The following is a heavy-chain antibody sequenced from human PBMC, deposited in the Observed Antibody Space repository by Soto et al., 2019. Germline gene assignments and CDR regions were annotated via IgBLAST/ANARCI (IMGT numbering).Heavy chain of an antibody. V-gene: IGHV3-23*01. Sequence: GGSLRLSCEVSGFTFSSYAMSGVRQSTGKGLEWVAVISGSGVSSQDADAVKGRVTISRDNSKNTLTLQMNSLRAEDTAVYYCAKPRLVASLIKYVDFASWGQGTLVTVSS. CDR3: AKPRLVASLIKYVDFAS. J-gene: IGHJ4*02. CDR2: ISGSGVSS. CDR1: GFTFSSYA. D-gene: IGHD5-12*01.